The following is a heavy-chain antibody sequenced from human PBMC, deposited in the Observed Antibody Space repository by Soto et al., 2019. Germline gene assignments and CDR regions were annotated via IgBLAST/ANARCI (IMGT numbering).Heavy chain of an antibody. V-gene: IGHV3-30-3*01. D-gene: IGHD6-13*01. CDR2: ISYDGSNK. Sequence: GGSLRLSCAASGFTFSSYAMHWVRQAPGKGLEWVAVISYDGSNKYYADSVKGRFTISRDNSKNTLYLQMNSLRAEDTAVYYCARVPSGVGTGHHYFDYWGQGTLVTVSS. CDR1: GFTFSSYA. J-gene: IGHJ4*02. CDR3: ARVPSGVGTGHHYFDY.